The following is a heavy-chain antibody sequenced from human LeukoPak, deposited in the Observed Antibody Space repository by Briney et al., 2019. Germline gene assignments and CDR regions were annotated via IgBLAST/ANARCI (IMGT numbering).Heavy chain of an antibody. CDR2: IYHSGNT. Sequence: GSLRLSCAASGFTFSSYGMHWVRQSPGEGLEWIGEIYHSGNTNYNPSLKSRVAISLDKSSNQFSLRLMSVTAADTAMYFCAREEMPGRFDYWGQGILVTVSS. J-gene: IGHJ4*02. CDR3: AREEMPGRFDY. CDR1: GFTFSSYG. V-gene: IGHV4-4*01. D-gene: IGHD1-26*01.